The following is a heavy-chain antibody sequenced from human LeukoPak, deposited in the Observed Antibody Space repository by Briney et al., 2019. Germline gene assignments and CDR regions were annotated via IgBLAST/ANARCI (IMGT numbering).Heavy chain of an antibody. CDR3: AKGGQLLSY. D-gene: IGHD5-24*01. CDR1: GFIFSDYS. J-gene: IGHJ4*02. V-gene: IGHV3-30*18. CDR2: ISYDGSNK. Sequence: GGSLRLSCAASGFIFSDYSINWVRQAPGKGLEWVAVISYDGSNKYYADSVKGRFTISRDNSKNTLYLQMNSLRAEDTAVYYCAKGGQLLSYWGQGTLVTVSS.